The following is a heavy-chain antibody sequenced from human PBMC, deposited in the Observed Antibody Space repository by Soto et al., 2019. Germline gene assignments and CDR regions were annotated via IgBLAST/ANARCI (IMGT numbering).Heavy chain of an antibody. D-gene: IGHD3-3*01. V-gene: IGHV3-48*03. CDR1: GFIFSSYE. Sequence: SLRLSCAASGFIFSSYEMNWVRQAPGKGLEWVSYISSSVSTIYYTDSVKGRFTISRDNAKNSLYLQMNSLRVEDTAVYYCARAYDFWSGSDYFDYWGQGTLVTVSS. CDR3: ARAYDFWSGSDYFDY. CDR2: ISSSVSTI. J-gene: IGHJ4*02.